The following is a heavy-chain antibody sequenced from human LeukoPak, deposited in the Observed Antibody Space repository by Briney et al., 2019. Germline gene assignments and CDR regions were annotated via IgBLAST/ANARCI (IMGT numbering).Heavy chain of an antibody. CDR1: GFTFSDYY. Sequence: GGSLRLSCAASGFTFSDYYMSWIRQAPGKGLEWVSYISSSGSTIYYADSVKGRFTISRDNAKNSLYLQMNSLRAEDTAVYYCARGDMVRGTQEVYYYYGMDVWGQGTTVTVSS. CDR2: ISSSGSTI. CDR3: ARGDMVRGTQEVYYYYGMDV. V-gene: IGHV3-11*01. D-gene: IGHD3-10*01. J-gene: IGHJ6*02.